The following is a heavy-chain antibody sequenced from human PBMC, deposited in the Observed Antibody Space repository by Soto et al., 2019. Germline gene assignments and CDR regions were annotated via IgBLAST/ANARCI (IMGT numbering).Heavy chain of an antibody. D-gene: IGHD4-17*01. V-gene: IGHV1-8*01. Sequence: VASVKVSCKASGYTFTSYYINWVRQATGQGLEWMGWMNPNSGNTGYAQEFQGRVTMTRNTSISTAYMELSSLRSEDTAVYYCARTLYGDNVDYWGQGTLVTVSS. CDR3: ARTLYGDNVDY. CDR1: GYTFTSYY. J-gene: IGHJ4*02. CDR2: MNPNSGNT.